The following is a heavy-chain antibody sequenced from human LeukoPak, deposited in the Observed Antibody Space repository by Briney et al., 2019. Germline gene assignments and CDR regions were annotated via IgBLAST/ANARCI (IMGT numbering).Heavy chain of an antibody. V-gene: IGHV4-34*01. J-gene: IGHJ5*02. Sequence: SETLSLTCTVSGGSISSYYWSWIRQPPGKGLEWIGEINHSGSTNYNPSLKSRVTISVDTSKNQFSLKLSSVTAADTAVYYCARRRVGGARRPNWFDPWGQGTLVTVSP. CDR2: INHSGST. CDR3: ARRRVGGARRPNWFDP. D-gene: IGHD1-26*01. CDR1: GGSISSYY.